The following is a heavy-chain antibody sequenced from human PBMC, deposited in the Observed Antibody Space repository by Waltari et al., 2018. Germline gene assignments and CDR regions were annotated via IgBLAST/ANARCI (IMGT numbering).Heavy chain of an antibody. Sequence: QVQLQESGPGLVKPSETLSLTCAVSGYSISSGYYWGWIRQPPGKGLAWIGSIYHSGSTYYNPSLKSRVTISVDTSKNQFSLKLSSVTAADTAVYYCARVSVLKKTYYYGSGSLYYFDYWGQGTLVTVSS. CDR2: IYHSGST. CDR3: ARVSVLKKTYYYGSGSLYYFDY. CDR1: GYSISSGYY. D-gene: IGHD3-10*01. V-gene: IGHV4-38-2*01. J-gene: IGHJ4*02.